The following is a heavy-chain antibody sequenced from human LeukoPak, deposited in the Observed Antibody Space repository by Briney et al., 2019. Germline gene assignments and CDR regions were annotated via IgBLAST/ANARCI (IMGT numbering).Heavy chain of an antibody. CDR3: ARRGVDIVATGPLLTQGIDY. CDR1: GGSFSGYY. CDR2: INHSGST. J-gene: IGHJ4*02. V-gene: IGHV4-34*01. D-gene: IGHD5-12*01. Sequence: PSETLSLTCAVYGGSFSGYYWSWIRQPPGKGLEWIGEINHSGSTNYNPSLKSRVTISVDTSKNQFSLKLSSVTAADTAVYYCARRGVDIVATGPLLTQGIDYWGQGTLVTVSS.